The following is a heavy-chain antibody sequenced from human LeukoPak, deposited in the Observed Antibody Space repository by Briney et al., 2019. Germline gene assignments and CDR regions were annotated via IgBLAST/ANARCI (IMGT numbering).Heavy chain of an antibody. Sequence: GESLKISCQTSGFTFTDYWIGWVRQMPGKGLEWMGIIHPGDSDTKYSPSFRGQVTMSADKSTNTAYLQWSSLKASDTAMYFCARGDASMATGFNYWGQGTLVTVSS. CDR1: GFTFTDYW. D-gene: IGHD6-6*01. V-gene: IGHV5-51*01. CDR2: IHPGDSDT. J-gene: IGHJ4*02. CDR3: ARGDASMATGFNY.